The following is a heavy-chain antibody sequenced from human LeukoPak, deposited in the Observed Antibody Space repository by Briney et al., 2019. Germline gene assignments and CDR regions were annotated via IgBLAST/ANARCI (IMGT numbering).Heavy chain of an antibody. CDR1: GFTFDDYA. J-gene: IGHJ4*02. Sequence: GGSLRLSCAASGFTFDDYAMHWVRQAPGKGLEWVSGISWNSGSIGYADSVKGRFTISRDNAKNSLFLQMNSLRAEDTALYYCAKTLSFEIAATSTVYFDYWGQGTLVTVSS. V-gene: IGHV3-9*01. CDR3: AKTLSFEIAATSTVYFDY. D-gene: IGHD6-13*01. CDR2: ISWNSGSI.